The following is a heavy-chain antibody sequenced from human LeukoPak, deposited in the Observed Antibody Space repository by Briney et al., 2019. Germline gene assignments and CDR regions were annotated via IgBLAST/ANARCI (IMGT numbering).Heavy chain of an antibody. CDR3: TRGSIAYYYMDV. V-gene: IGHV4-59*01. CDR1: GGSISSYY. D-gene: IGHD3-22*01. J-gene: IGHJ6*03. Sequence: SETLSLTCTVSGGSISSYYWSWIRQPPGKGLEWIGNIYYSGSTNYNPSLKSRVTISVDTSKNQFSLKLSSVTAADTAVYYCTRGSIAYYYMDVWGKGTKVIISS. CDR2: IYYSGST.